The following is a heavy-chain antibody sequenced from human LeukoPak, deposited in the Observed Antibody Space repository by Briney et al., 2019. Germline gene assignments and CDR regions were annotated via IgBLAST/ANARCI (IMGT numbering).Heavy chain of an antibody. J-gene: IGHJ1*01. V-gene: IGHV3-30*18. Sequence: PGGSLRLSCAASGFTYSTYGMHSVRQAPGKGLEWVAVISFDGTNKYYADSVKGRFTISRDNSKNTLYLQMNSLRPEDTAVYYCAKDGGPYSSGSEYFQHWGQGTLVTVSS. CDR1: GFTYSTYG. CDR2: ISFDGTNK. D-gene: IGHD6-19*01. CDR3: AKDGGPYSSGSEYFQH.